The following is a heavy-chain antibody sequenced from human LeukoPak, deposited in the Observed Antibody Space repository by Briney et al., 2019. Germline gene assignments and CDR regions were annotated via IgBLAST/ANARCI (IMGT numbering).Heavy chain of an antibody. Sequence: QPGGSLRLSCAASGFTFSGSALSWVRQAPRKGLEWVSSINTSGGTTYYADSVKGRFTISRDNSKNTVYLQMDSLRADDTAVYYCAKLPDCANDACTEGDYWGQGTLVTVSS. CDR1: GFTFSGSA. CDR3: AKLPDCANDACTEGDY. D-gene: IGHD2-8*01. V-gene: IGHV3-23*01. J-gene: IGHJ4*02. CDR2: INTSGGTT.